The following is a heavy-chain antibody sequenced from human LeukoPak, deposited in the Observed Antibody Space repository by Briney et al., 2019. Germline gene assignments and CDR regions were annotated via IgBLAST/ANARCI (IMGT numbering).Heavy chain of an antibody. Sequence: GESLRLSCTASGFTFSNFWMGWVRQAPGKGLEWVANIKQDETEKFYLGSVKGRFTISRDNAKNSLYLQMNSLRVEDTALYYCAREVTGYKSGQKYSWFDPWGQGTLVTVSS. CDR2: IKQDETEK. J-gene: IGHJ5*02. CDR3: AREVTGYKSGQKYSWFDP. CDR1: GFTFSNFW. V-gene: IGHV3-7*03. D-gene: IGHD6-19*01.